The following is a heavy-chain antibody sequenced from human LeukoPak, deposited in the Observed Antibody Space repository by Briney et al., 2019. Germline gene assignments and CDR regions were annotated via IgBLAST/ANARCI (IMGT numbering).Heavy chain of an antibody. J-gene: IGHJ5*02. Sequence: PGGSLRLSCAAPGFTFSSYAMHWVRQAPGKGLEWVAVISYDGSNKYYADSVKGRFTISRDNSKNTLYLQMNSLRAEDTAVYYCARDAFGSIAAQRFDPWGQGTLVTVSS. V-gene: IGHV3-30-3*01. CDR3: ARDAFGSIAAQRFDP. CDR2: ISYDGSNK. CDR1: GFTFSSYA. D-gene: IGHD6-6*01.